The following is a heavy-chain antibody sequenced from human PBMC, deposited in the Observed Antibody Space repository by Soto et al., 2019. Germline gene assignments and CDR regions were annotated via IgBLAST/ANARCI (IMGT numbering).Heavy chain of an antibody. CDR2: IYYSGST. CDR3: ARDIGYYYDSSGYLVNWFDP. CDR1: GGSISSYY. J-gene: IGHJ5*02. V-gene: IGHV4-59*01. D-gene: IGHD3-22*01. Sequence: SETLSLTCTVSGGSISSYYWSWIRQPPGKGLEWIGYIYYSGSTNYNPSLKSRVTISVDTSKNQFSMKLSSVTAADTAVYYCARDIGYYYDSSGYLVNWFDPWGQGTLVTVS.